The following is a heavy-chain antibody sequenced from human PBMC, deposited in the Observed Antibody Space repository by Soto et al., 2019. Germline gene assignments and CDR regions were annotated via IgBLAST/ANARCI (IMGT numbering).Heavy chain of an antibody. D-gene: IGHD3-3*01. CDR2: ISSSSSTI. Sequence: GGSLRLSCAASGFTFSSYSMNWVRQAPGKGLEWVSYISSSSSTIYYADSVKGRFTISRDNAKNSLYLQMNSLRAEDTAVYYCARDPFTIFGVVTRYFDSWGQGTLVTVSS. CDR3: ARDPFTIFGVVTRYFDS. V-gene: IGHV3-48*01. J-gene: IGHJ4*02. CDR1: GFTFSSYS.